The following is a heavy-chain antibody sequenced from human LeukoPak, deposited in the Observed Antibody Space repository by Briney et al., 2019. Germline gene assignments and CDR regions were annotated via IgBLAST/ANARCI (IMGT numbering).Heavy chain of an antibody. V-gene: IGHV3-48*03. CDR2: ISSSGSTI. D-gene: IGHD3-10*02. CDR3: AELGITMIGGV. J-gene: IGHJ6*04. CDR1: GFTFSSYA. Sequence: PGGTLRLSSAASGFTFSSYAMSSVRQAPGKGLERVSYISSSGSTIYDADSVKGRFTISRDKGKNSLYLQMNSLRAEDTAVYYCAELGITMIGGVWGKGTTVTISS.